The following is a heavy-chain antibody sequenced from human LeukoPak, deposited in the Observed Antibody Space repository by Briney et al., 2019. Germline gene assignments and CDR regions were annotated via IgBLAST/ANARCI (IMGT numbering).Heavy chain of an antibody. CDR2: IYYSGST. D-gene: IGHD1-14*01. J-gene: IGHJ4*02. CDR3: ARYRTTGGGEFDY. Sequence: PSETLSLTCTVSGGSISSSSYYWGWIRQPPGKGLEWIGSIYYSGSTYYNPSLKSRVTISVDTSKNQFSLKLSSVTAADTAVYYCARYRTTGGGEFDYWGQGTLVTVSS. V-gene: IGHV4-39*07. CDR1: GGSISSSSYY.